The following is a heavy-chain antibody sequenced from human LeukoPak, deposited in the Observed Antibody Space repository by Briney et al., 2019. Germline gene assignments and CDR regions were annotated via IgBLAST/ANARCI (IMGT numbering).Heavy chain of an antibody. D-gene: IGHD2-15*01. Sequence: SEALSLTCTVSGDSIRSAGYYWSWIRQHPGKGLEWIGYMYYSGSTYYNPSLKSRVTISVDTSKNQFSLNLNSVTAAETAIYYCARRGAGYCSGGSCYSEAFDIWGQGTMVTVSS. CDR1: GDSIRSAGYY. CDR3: ARRGAGYCSGGSCYSEAFDI. CDR2: MYYSGST. J-gene: IGHJ3*02. V-gene: IGHV4-31*03.